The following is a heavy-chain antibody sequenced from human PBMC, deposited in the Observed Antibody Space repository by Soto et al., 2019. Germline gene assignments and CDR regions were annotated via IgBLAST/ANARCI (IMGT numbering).Heavy chain of an antibody. Sequence: GGSLRLSCAASGFTFSSYWMSWVRQAPGKGLEWVANIKPDGSEKYYVDSVKGRFTISRDNAKTSLYLQMNSLRAEDTAVYYSARDMGRQQLAGCDYWGQGPLVTVCS. D-gene: IGHD6-13*01. J-gene: IGHJ4*02. CDR1: GFTFSSYW. CDR3: ARDMGRQQLAGCDY. V-gene: IGHV3-7*03. CDR2: IKPDGSEK.